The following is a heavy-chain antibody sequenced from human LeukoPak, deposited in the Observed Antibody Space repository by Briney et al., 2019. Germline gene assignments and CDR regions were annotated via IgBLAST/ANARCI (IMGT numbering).Heavy chain of an antibody. V-gene: IGHV1-8*01. CDR3: ARDSFAPPRYSSSWHFDY. Sequence: GASVKVSCKASGYVFTSYGINWVRQATGQGLEWMGWMDPQNGNTGSAQKFQGRVTMTRDTSMSTAYMELSSLRSEDTAVYYCARDSFAPPRYSSSWHFDYWGQGTLVTVSS. D-gene: IGHD6-13*01. CDR2: MDPQNGNT. J-gene: IGHJ4*02. CDR1: GYVFTSYG.